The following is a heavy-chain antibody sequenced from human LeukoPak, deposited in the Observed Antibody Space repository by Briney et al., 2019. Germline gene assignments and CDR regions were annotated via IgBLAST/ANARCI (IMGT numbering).Heavy chain of an antibody. CDR2: IYNSGST. CDR3: ASQPYYESSGYYFY. CDR1: GGSISSSTYN. Sequence: SETLSLTCTVSGGSISSSTYNWGWIRQPPGKGLEWIGSIYNSGSTFYNPSLKSRATISIDTSKNQFSLKLSSVTAADTAIYYCASQPYYESSGYYFYWGQGTLVTVSS. D-gene: IGHD3-22*01. J-gene: IGHJ4*02. V-gene: IGHV4-39*01.